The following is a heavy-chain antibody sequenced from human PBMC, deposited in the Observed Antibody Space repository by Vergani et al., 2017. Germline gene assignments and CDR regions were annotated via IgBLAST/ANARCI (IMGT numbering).Heavy chain of an antibody. CDR3: ARDCTSGGCPDNYGMDV. CDR2: ISSDGGST. CDR1: GFTLSACG. J-gene: IGHJ6*02. D-gene: IGHD2-8*01. Sequence: EVQLVESGGGLVRPGGALRLSCVGSGFTLSACGMTWVRQAPGKGLEWVSTISSDGGSTYYADSVKGRFTISRDNSKNTLSLQMNSLTAEDTAIYYCARDCTSGGCPDNYGMDVWGQGATVTVSS. V-gene: IGHV3-23*04.